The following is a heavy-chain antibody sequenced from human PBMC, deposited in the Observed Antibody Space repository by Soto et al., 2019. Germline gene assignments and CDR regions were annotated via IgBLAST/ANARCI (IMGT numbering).Heavy chain of an antibody. D-gene: IGHD6-19*01. CDR1: GGTFSSYT. V-gene: IGHV1-69*08. J-gene: IGHJ4*02. Sequence: QVQLVQSGAEVKKPGSSVKVSCKASGGTFSSYTISWVRQAPVQGLEWMGRIIPSLGIANYAQKFQGRVTMNADKSTSTAYMELSSLRSEYTAGYYCARDLSAVAGTVYFDYWGQGTLVTVSS. CDR2: IIPSLGIA. CDR3: ARDLSAVAGTVYFDY.